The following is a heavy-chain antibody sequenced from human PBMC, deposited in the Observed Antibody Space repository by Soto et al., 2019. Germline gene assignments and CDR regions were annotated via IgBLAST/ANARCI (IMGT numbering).Heavy chain of an antibody. V-gene: IGHV4-59*01. J-gene: IGHJ6*03. CDR2: IYYSGST. D-gene: IGHD2-2*01. Sequence: SETLSLTCTVSGGSISSYYWSWIRQPPGKGLEWIGYIYYSGSTNYNPSLKSRVTISVDTSKNQFSLKLSSVTAADTAVYYCARAGLTSYCSSTSCYGPHYYYYYYMDVWGKGTTVTVSS. CDR3: ARAGLTSYCSSTSCYGPHYYYYYYMDV. CDR1: GGSISSYY.